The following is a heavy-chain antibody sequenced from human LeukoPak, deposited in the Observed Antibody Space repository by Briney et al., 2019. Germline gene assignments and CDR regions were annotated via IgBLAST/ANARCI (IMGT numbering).Heavy chain of an antibody. Sequence: PSETLSLTCTVSGGSISSGSYYWSWIRQPAGKGLEWIGRFYTSGSTDYNPSLKSRVTISVDTSKNQFSLKLSSVTAADTAVYYCAREGEYSNRLDPWGQGTLVTVSS. V-gene: IGHV4-61*02. J-gene: IGHJ5*02. CDR1: GGSISSGSYY. CDR3: AREGEYSNRLDP. D-gene: IGHD4-11*01. CDR2: FYTSGST.